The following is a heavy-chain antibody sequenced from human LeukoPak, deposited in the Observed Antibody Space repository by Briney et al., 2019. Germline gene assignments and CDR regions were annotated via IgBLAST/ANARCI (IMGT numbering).Heavy chain of an antibody. Sequence: SETLSLTCAVYGGSFSGYYWSWIRQPPGTGLEWIGEINHSGSTNYNPSLKSRVTISVDTSKNQFSLKLSSVTAADTAVYYCARCGYYDFWSGYNPATFDYWGQGTLVTVSS. D-gene: IGHD3-3*01. CDR2: INHSGST. CDR3: ARCGYYDFWSGYNPATFDY. J-gene: IGHJ4*02. CDR1: GGSFSGYY. V-gene: IGHV4-34*01.